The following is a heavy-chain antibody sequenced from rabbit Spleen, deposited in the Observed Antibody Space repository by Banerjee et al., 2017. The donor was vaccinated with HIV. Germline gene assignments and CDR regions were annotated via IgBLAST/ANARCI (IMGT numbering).Heavy chain of an antibody. CDR3: VREVAAKFKL. CDR1: GFDFSSYG. CDR2: IDPVFGIT. V-gene: IGHV1S47*01. Sequence: QEQLKETGGGLVQPGGSLTLSCKASGFDFSSYGVSWVRQAPGKGLEWIGYIDPVFGITYYANWVDGRFTISSHNAQNTLFLQLNSLTAADTATYFCVREVAAKFKLWGPGTLVTVS. D-gene: IGHD4-1*01. J-gene: IGHJ4*01.